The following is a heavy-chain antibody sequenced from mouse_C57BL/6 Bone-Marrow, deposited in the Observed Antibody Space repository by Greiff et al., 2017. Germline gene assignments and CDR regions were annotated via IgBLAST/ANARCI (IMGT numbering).Heavy chain of an antibody. CDR1: GFTFSDYG. Sequence: DVKLQESGGGLVKPGGSLKLSCAASGFTFSDYGMHWVRQAPEKGLEWVAYISSGSSTIYYADTVKGRFTISRDNAKNTLFLQLTSLSSEDTTMYYCAISVYSNFRGTGTTVTVSS. J-gene: IGHJ1*03. CDR3: AISVYSNF. V-gene: IGHV5-17*01. D-gene: IGHD2-5*01. CDR2: ISSGSSTI.